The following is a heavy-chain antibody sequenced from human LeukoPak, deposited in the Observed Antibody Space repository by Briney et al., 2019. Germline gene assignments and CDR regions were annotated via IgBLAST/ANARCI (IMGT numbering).Heavy chain of an antibody. CDR1: GFTFSSYD. D-gene: IGHD1-26*01. CDR3: ARGGSIVGATDAFDI. CDR2: IGTAGDT. J-gene: IGHJ3*02. V-gene: IGHV3-13*01. Sequence: GGSLRLSCAASGFTFSSYDMHWVRQATGKGLEWVSAIGTAGDTYYPGSVKGRFTISRENAKNSLYLQMNSLRAGDTAVYYCARGGSIVGATDAFDIWGQGTMVTVFS.